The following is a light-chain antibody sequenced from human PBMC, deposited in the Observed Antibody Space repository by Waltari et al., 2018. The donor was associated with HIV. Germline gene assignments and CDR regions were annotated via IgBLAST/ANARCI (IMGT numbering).Light chain of an antibody. CDR3: TSYISSSTPV. J-gene: IGLJ3*02. CDR2: DVS. Sequence: QSALTQPASVSGSPGQSITISCTGTSSDLTYYNSVSWYQHHPVKAPKVIIYDVSNRPSGVSHRFSGSKSGHTASLTISGLQAEDEADYFCTSYISSSTPVFGGGTKLTVL. V-gene: IGLV2-14*01. CDR1: SSDLTYYNS.